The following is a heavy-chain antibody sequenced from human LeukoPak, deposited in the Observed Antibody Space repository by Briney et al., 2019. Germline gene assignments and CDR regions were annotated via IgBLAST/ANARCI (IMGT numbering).Heavy chain of an antibody. D-gene: IGHD4-17*01. CDR2: IYYSGST. CDR3: ARASGYNVGDYSADY. V-gene: IGHV4-30-4*01. J-gene: IGHJ4*02. CDR1: GGSISSGDYY. Sequence: SETLSLTCTVSGGSISSGDYYWSWIRQPPGKGLEWMGYIYYSGSTYNNPSLKSRLIISADTSKNQFSLTLSYVTAADTAVYYCARASGYNVGDYSADYWGQGTLVTVSS.